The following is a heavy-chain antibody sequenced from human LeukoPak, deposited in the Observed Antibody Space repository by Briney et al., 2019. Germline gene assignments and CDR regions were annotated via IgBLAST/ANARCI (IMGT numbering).Heavy chain of an antibody. J-gene: IGHJ4*02. CDR2: ISYDGSNK. CDR3: ARDGGQGMEY. V-gene: IGHV3-30-3*01. Sequence: GGSLRLSCAASGFTFSSYAMHWVHQAPGKGLEWVAVISYDGSNKYYADSVKGRFTISRDNSKNTLYLQMNSLRAEDTAVYYCARDGGQGMEYWGQGTLVTVSS. CDR1: GFTFSSYA. D-gene: IGHD1-14*01.